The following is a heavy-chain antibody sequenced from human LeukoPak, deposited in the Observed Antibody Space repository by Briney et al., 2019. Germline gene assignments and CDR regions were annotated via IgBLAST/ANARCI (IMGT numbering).Heavy chain of an antibody. CDR1: GGSFSGYY. CDR2: INHSGTT. CDR3: ARGGSTLHSAGGHDIEFYYYYYMDV. J-gene: IGHJ6*03. Sequence: SETLSLTCAVYGGSFSGYYWSWIRQPPGKGLEWIGEINHSGTTNYNPSLKSRVTMSVDTSKNQFSLKLTSATAADTAMYYCARGGSTLHSAGGHDIEFYYYYYMDVWGKGTTVTTSS. D-gene: IGHD3-9*01. V-gene: IGHV4-34*01.